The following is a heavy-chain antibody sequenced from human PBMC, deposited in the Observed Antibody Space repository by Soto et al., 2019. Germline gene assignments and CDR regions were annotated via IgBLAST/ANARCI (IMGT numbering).Heavy chain of an antibody. CDR2: ISAYNGNT. Sequence: QVQLVQSGAEVKKPGASVKVSCKASGYTFTSYGISWVRQAPGQGLEWMGWISAYNGNTNYAQKLQGRVTMTTDTTTSTAYMELRGLRSDDTAVYYCAGDYRCRGYVCVGYWGQGTLVTVSS. V-gene: IGHV1-18*01. J-gene: IGHJ4*02. CDR3: AGDYRCRGYVCVGY. D-gene: IGHD5-12*01. CDR1: GYTFTSYG.